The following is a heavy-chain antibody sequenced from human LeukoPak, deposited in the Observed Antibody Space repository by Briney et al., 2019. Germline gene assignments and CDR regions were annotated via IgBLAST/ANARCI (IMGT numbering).Heavy chain of an antibody. J-gene: IGHJ4*02. V-gene: IGHV4-39*01. D-gene: IGHD2/OR15-2a*01. CDR3: ASRPFSSLDY. Sequence: PSETLSLTCTVSGDSISRSSYYWGWIRQPPGKGLEWVANIYSSGGTYYNPSLKSRVTISVDTSKNQVSLKLSSVTAADTAVYYCASRPFSSLDYWGQGTLVSVSS. CDR2: IYSSGGT. CDR1: GDSISRSSYY.